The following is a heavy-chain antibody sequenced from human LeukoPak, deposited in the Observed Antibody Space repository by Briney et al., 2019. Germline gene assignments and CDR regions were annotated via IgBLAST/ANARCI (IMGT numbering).Heavy chain of an antibody. Sequence: ASVKVSCKASGGTFSSYAISWVRQTPGQGLEWMGGIIPIFGTANYAQKFQGRVTITADKSTSTAYMELSSLRSEDTAVYYCARAAGYSNSYYYYYMDVWGKGTTVTVSS. D-gene: IGHD4-11*01. CDR1: GGTFSSYA. CDR2: IIPIFGTA. J-gene: IGHJ6*03. CDR3: ARAAGYSNSYYYYYMDV. V-gene: IGHV1-69*06.